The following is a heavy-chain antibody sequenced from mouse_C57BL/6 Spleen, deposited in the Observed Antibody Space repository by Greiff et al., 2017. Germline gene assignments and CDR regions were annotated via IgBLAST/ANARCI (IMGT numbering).Heavy chain of an antibody. J-gene: IGHJ4*01. Sequence: QVQLQQSGAELARPGAPVKMSCKASGYTFTSYTMHWVKQRPGQGLEWIGYINPSSGYTKYNQKFKDKATLTADKSSSTAYMQLSSLTSEDSAVYYCARYYDYDYYYAMDYWGQGTSVTVSS. CDR3: ARYYDYDYYYAMDY. V-gene: IGHV1-4*01. CDR1: GYTFTSYT. CDR2: INPSSGYT. D-gene: IGHD2-4*01.